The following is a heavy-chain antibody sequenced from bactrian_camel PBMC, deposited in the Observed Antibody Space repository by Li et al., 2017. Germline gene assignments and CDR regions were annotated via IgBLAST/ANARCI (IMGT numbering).Heavy chain of an antibody. CDR1: SSYSRAC. V-gene: IGHV3S54*01. CDR2: IYTLDDST. D-gene: IGHD1*01. CDR3: AYSRLSSAPGVLYRPSNWRY. J-gene: IGHJ4*01. Sequence: QVQLVESGGGSVETGGSLNLTCSAHSSYSRACMGWFRQAPGKQREGVATIYTLDDSTYYSDSVKGRFTISRDGAKNVLYLQMENLQPEDTGMYYCAYSRLSSAPGVLYRPSNWRYWGQGTQVTVSS.